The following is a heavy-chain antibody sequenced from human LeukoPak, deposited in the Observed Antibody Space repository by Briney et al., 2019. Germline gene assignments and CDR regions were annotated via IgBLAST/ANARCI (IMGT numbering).Heavy chain of an antibody. D-gene: IGHD5-18*01. Sequence: SVKVSCKASGGTFSSYAISWVRQAPAQGLEWMGRIIPILGIANYAQKFQGRVTITADKSTSTAYMELSSLRSEDTAVYYCATRTLTAMVPLYYYYGMDVWGQGTTVTVSS. J-gene: IGHJ6*02. CDR1: GGTFSSYA. CDR3: ATRTLTAMVPLYYYYGMDV. V-gene: IGHV1-69*04. CDR2: IIPILGIA.